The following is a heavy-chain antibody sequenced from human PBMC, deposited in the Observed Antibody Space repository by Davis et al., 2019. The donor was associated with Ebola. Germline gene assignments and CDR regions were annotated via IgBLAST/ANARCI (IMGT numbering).Heavy chain of an antibody. CDR2: INHSGST. CDR3: AREPVFGVVQYYYYGMDV. D-gene: IGHD3-3*01. V-gene: IGHV4-34*01. J-gene: IGHJ6*02. Sequence: GSLRLSCAVYGGSFSGYYWSWIRQPPGKGLEWIGEINHSGSTNYNPSLKSRVTISVDTSKNQFSLKLSSVTAADTAVYYCAREPVFGVVQYYYYGMDVWGQGTTVTVSS. CDR1: GGSFSGYY.